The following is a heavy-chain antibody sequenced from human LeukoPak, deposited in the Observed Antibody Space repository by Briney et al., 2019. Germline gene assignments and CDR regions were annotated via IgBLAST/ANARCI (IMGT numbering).Heavy chain of an antibody. CDR1: GFTFSTYA. D-gene: IGHD6-19*01. CDR3: ARGGGERWLGKTFDC. Sequence: GSSLSLSCAASGFTFSTYAMHWVRQAPGKGLEWVAAISRDGSNKYYADSVKGPFIIYRENSKNTLYLKMNSLRVEDTAGYYCARGGGERWLGKTFDCWGQGTLVTVSS. V-gene: IGHV3-30*04. J-gene: IGHJ4*02. CDR2: ISRDGSNK.